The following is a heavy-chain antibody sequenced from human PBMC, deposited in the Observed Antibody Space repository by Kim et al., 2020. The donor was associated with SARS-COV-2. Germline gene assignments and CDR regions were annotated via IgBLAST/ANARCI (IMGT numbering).Heavy chain of an antibody. J-gene: IGHJ2*01. D-gene: IGHD3-22*01. Sequence: GGSLRLSCAASGFTFSSYAMSWVRQAPGKGLEWVSAISGSGGSTYYADSVKGRFTISRDNSKNTLYLQMNSLRAEDTAVYYCAKGDSSGYYSDTWYFDLWGRGTLVTVSS. CDR2: ISGSGGST. CDR3: AKGDSSGYYSDTWYFDL. CDR1: GFTFSSYA. V-gene: IGHV3-23*01.